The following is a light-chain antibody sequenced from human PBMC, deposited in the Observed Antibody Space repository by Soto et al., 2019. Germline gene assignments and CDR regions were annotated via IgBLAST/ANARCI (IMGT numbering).Light chain of an antibody. Sequence: EIVMTQSPATLSVSPGERATLSCRASQSIGTNLAWYQHKPGQAPRLLIYVASTRATGIPARFSGSGSGTEFTLTISSLQSEDFAFYYCQQYNNWPPMYTFGQGTKLEIK. CDR3: QQYNNWPPMYT. J-gene: IGKJ2*01. CDR1: QSIGTN. V-gene: IGKV3-15*01. CDR2: VAS.